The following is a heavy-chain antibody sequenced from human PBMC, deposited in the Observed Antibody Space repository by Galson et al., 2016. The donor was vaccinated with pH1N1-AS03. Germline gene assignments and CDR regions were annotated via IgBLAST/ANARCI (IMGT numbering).Heavy chain of an antibody. J-gene: IGHJ6*02. Sequence: SLRLSCAASGFTVSTNYMTWVRQAPGKGLEWVSVIYSGGVTYYADSVKGRFTISRDNSKNTLYLHMNSLRAEDTAVYYCARGAWQQLDQDYYYGMDVWGQGTTVIVSS. V-gene: IGHV3-66*02. D-gene: IGHD6-13*01. CDR2: IYSGGVT. CDR3: ARGAWQQLDQDYYYGMDV. CDR1: GFTVSTNY.